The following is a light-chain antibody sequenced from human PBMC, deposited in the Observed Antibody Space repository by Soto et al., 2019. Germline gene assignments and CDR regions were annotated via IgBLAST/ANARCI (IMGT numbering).Light chain of an antibody. V-gene: IGLV2-11*01. J-gene: IGLJ1*01. CDR3: CSYAGNYIYV. CDR1: TSDVGGYKY. CDR2: DVS. Sequence: QSALTQPRSVSGSPGQSVTISCTGTTSDVGGYKYVSWYQQHPGRAPKVMIYDVSKRPSGVPDRFSGSKSGNTASLTISGLQTEDEADYYCCSYAGNYIYVFGTGTKLTVL.